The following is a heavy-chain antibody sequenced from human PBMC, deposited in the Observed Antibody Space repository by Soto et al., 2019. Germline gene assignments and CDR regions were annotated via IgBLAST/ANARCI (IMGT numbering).Heavy chain of an antibody. CDR2: IYYSGST. J-gene: IGHJ5*02. Sequence: SETLSLTCTVSGGSISSNSYYWGWIRQPPGKGLEWIGSIYYSGSTYYNPSLKSRVTISVDTSKNQFSLKLSSVTAADTAVYYCARYQPTLSSRLIDPWGQGTLVTVSS. CDR1: GGSISSNSYY. D-gene: IGHD6-13*01. V-gene: IGHV4-39*01. CDR3: ARYQPTLSSRLIDP.